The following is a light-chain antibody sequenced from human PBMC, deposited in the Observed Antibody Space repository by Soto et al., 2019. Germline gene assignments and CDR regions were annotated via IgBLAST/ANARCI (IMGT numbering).Light chain of an antibody. CDR1: SGHSNYV. Sequence: QSVLTQSPSASASLGASVKLTCTLSSGHSNYVIAWHQQQPEKGPRYLMKLNSDGSHSKGDGIPDRFSGSSSGAERYLTISSLQSEDEADYYCQTWDTGIRVFGGETKLTVL. CDR3: QTWDTGIRV. V-gene: IGLV4-69*01. J-gene: IGLJ2*01. CDR2: LNSDGSH.